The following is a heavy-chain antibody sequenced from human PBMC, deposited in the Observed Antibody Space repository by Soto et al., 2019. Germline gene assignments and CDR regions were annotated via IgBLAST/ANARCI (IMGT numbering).Heavy chain of an antibody. CDR1: GYTFTSYA. Sequence: ASVKVSCKASGYTFTSYAMHWVRQAPGQRLEWMGWINAGNGNTKYSQKFQGRVTITRDTSASTAYMELSSLRSEDTAVYYCAICSGWHRYYYYGMDVWGQGTTVTVSS. D-gene: IGHD6-19*01. CDR2: INAGNGNT. V-gene: IGHV1-3*01. J-gene: IGHJ6*02. CDR3: AICSGWHRYYYYGMDV.